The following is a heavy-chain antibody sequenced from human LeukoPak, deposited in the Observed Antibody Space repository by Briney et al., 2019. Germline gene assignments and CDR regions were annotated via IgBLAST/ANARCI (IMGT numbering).Heavy chain of an antibody. CDR3: AKYLLTSGAARSFDI. Sequence: PGGSLRLSCAASGFSFSRYALAWVRRTPGTGLEWLSSISGGGDTTNYPDSVKGRFTVSRDNSKNTLSLQMTSLRAEDTAIYYCAKYLLTSGAARSFDIWGQGTMVTVSS. J-gene: IGHJ3*02. CDR1: GFSFSRYA. CDR2: ISGGGDTT. V-gene: IGHV3-23*01.